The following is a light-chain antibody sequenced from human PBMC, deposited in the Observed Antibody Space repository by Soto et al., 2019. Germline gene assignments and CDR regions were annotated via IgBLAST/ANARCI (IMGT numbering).Light chain of an antibody. CDR3: QQYNNWPWT. Sequence: EIVMPQSPATLSVSPGERAILSCRASQRVSSDVAWYQQKPGQAPRLLIYGASTRATGIPARFSGSGSGTEFTLTINSLQSEDFTLYFCQQYNNWPWTFGQGTKVDI. CDR1: QRVSSD. CDR2: GAS. V-gene: IGKV3-15*01. J-gene: IGKJ1*01.